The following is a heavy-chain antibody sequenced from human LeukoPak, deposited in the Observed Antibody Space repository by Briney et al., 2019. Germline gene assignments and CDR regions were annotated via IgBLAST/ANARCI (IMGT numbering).Heavy chain of an antibody. V-gene: IGHV1-2*02. Sequence: ASVKVSCKASGYSFSDNYIHWVRQAPGQGLEYMGWINPKSGDTNFSQRFKGRVTMTSDTSTSTAYMEMRKLRSDDTAVYFCARGKDDSTGHYDAFDVWGHGTMVTVSS. CDR2: INPKSGDT. CDR3: ARGKDDSTGHYDAFDV. CDR1: GYSFSDNY. J-gene: IGHJ3*01. D-gene: IGHD3-22*01.